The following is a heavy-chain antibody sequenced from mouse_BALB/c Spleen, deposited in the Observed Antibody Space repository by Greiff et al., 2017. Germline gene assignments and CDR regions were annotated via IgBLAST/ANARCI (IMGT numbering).Heavy chain of an antibody. CDR3: ARRGDRYDGFAY. CDR1: GYAFSSSW. D-gene: IGHD2-14*01. J-gene: IGHJ3*01. Sequence: QVQLKQSGPELVKPGASVKISCKASGYAFSSSWMNWVKQRPGQGLEWIGRIYPGDGDTNYNGKFKGKATLTADKSSSTAYMQLSSLTSVDSAVYFCARRGDRYDGFAYWGQGTLVTVSA. V-gene: IGHV1-82*01. CDR2: IYPGDGDT.